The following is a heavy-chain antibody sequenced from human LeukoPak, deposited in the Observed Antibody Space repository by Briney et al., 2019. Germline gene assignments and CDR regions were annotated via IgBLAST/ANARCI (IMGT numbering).Heavy chain of an antibody. CDR1: GFNFRNSW. D-gene: IGHD3-16*01. V-gene: IGHV3-7*05. J-gene: IGHJ4*02. Sequence: GGSLRLSCAASGFNFRNSWMTWVREAPGKGLEWVSNIKEDGSAKNYVDSVKGRFTTSRATAKNSLYLQMNRLRAEDTAVYYCARDSAHNAFDYWGQGTLVTVSS. CDR2: IKEDGSAK. CDR3: ARDSAHNAFDY.